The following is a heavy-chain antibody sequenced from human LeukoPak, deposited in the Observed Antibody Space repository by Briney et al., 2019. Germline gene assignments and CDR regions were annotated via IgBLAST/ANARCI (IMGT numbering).Heavy chain of an antibody. CDR3: AREREGPYGYLDY. CDR2: IYISGST. J-gene: IGHJ4*02. D-gene: IGHD4-17*01. V-gene: IGHV4-4*07. Sequence: SETLSLTCTVSGDSLSPYYWGWIRQPAGKGLEWIGRIYISGSTNYKSSLKSRVTISVDTSKNQFSLKLSSVTAADTAVYYCAREREGPYGYLDYWGQGTLVTVSS. CDR1: GDSLSPYY.